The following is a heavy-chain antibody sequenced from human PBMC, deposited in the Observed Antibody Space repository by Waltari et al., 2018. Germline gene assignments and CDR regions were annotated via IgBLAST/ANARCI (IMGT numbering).Heavy chain of an antibody. V-gene: IGHV5-51*07. Sequence: EVQLVQSGPEVKTSGESLRISCQVSGYSFISYWIAWVHQMHGKGLEYMGIIGPDDSDTRDSPAFQCQVIISVDKFIVTSFLQLNTQKASDTAMFYCARRRRGRDAFEVGGPGTMVTVS. CDR3: ARRRRGRDAFEV. CDR1: GYSFISYW. J-gene: IGHJ3*01. D-gene: IGHD3-10*01. CDR2: IGPDDSDT.